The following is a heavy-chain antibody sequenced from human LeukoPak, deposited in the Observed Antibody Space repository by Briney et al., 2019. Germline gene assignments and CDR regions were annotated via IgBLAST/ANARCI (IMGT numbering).Heavy chain of an antibody. CDR3: ARVGLELKIRWVPLPDY. J-gene: IGHJ4*02. V-gene: IGHV4-34*01. CDR1: GGSFSGYY. D-gene: IGHD1-7*01. Sequence: SETLSFTCAVYGGSFSGYYWSWIRQPPGKGLEWIGEINHSGSTNYNPSLKSRVTISVDTSKNQFSLKLSSVTAADTAVYYCARVGLELKIRWVPLPDYWGQGTLVTVSS. CDR2: INHSGST.